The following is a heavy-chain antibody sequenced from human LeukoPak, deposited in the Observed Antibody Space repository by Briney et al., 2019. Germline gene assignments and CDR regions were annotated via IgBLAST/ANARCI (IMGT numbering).Heavy chain of an antibody. CDR2: VYYSGGT. CDR3: AREVLAAAGTYDY. Sequence: PSESLSLTCTVSGGSVSGFYWSWVRQPPGRGMEWVGSVYYSGGTNYNPSLTSRVPISAEPSKNQFSLKSGSVAVAGPAVCYCAREVLAAAGTYDYWGEGNLVTVSS. J-gene: IGHJ4*02. CDR1: GGSVSGFY. D-gene: IGHD6-13*01. V-gene: IGHV4-59*02.